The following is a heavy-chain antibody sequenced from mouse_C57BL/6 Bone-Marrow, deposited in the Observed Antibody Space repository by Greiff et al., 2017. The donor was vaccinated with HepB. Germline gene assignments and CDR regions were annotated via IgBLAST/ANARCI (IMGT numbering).Heavy chain of an antibody. CDR2: IYPRSGNT. D-gene: IGHD1-1*01. J-gene: IGHJ2*01. CDR3: AREYYGSSYVDG. CDR1: GYTFTGYG. V-gene: IGHV1-81*01. Sequence: QVQLQQSGAELARPGASVKLSCKASGYTFTGYGISWVKQRTGQGLEWIGAIYPRSGNTYYNEKFKGKATLTADKSSSTAYMELRSLTSEDSAVYCCAREYYGSSYVDGWGKGTTLTVAS.